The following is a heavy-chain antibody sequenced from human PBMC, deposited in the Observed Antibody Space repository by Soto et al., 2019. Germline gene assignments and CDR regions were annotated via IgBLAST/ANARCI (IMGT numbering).Heavy chain of an antibody. Sequence: QVQLVQSGAEVKKPGSSVKVSCKASGGTFSSYTISWVRQAPGQGLEWMGRIIPILGIANYAQKFQGRVTITADKSTSTAYMELSSLRSEDTAVYYCAGDGSAYYFDYWGQGTLVTVSS. CDR1: GGTFSSYT. V-gene: IGHV1-69*02. CDR3: AGDGSAYYFDY. CDR2: IIPILGIA. D-gene: IGHD3-10*01. J-gene: IGHJ4*02.